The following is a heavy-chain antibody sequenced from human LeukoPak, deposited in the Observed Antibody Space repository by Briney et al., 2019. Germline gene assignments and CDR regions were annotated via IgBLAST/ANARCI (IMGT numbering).Heavy chain of an antibody. D-gene: IGHD5-18*01. CDR3: AKMGGLIGYSYGYPFDY. CDR2: ISGSGGST. CDR1: GFTFSGYA. Sequence: GGSLRLSCAASGFTFSGYAMSWVRQAPGKGLEWVSAISGSGGSTYYADSVKGRFTISRDNSKNTLYLQMNSLRAEDTAVYYCAKMGGLIGYSYGYPFDYWGQGTLVTVSS. J-gene: IGHJ4*02. V-gene: IGHV3-23*01.